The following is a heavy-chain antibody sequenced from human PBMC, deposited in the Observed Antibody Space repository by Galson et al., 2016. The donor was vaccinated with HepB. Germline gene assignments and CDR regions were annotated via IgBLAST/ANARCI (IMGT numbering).Heavy chain of an antibody. CDR2: VYYSGIA. V-gene: IGHV4-59*12. D-gene: IGHD6-13*01. J-gene: IGHJ6*02. Sequence: SETLSLTCPVSGGSMRGYSWSWIRQPPGRGLGWMGYVYYSGIANYSPSLRSRVTRAVDTSKNQFSLKLSSVTAADTAVYYWARGFWGSSTPIGYYYYGMGVWGQGTTVTVSS. CDR1: GGSMRGYS. CDR3: ARGFWGSSTPIGYYYYGMGV.